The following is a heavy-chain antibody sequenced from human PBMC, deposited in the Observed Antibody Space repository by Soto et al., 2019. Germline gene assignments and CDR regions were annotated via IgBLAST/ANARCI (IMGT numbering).Heavy chain of an antibody. CDR2: IHYRGGT. CDR3: ARDQGGYGGLDT. CDR1: GGSISNNGHY. D-gene: IGHD4-17*01. J-gene: IGHJ5*02. Sequence: SETLSLTCTVSGGSISNNGHYWSWSRQRPGKGLEWIGYIHYRGGTSYNPSLKSRVTISVDTSKNQFSLRLQSVTAADTAVYYCARDQGGYGGLDTWGQGTLVTVSS. V-gene: IGHV4-31*03.